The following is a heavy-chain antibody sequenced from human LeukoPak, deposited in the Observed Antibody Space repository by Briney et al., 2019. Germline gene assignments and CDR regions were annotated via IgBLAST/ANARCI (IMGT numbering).Heavy chain of an antibody. CDR3: ARDTLSDSGSYYPSADY. J-gene: IGHJ4*02. V-gene: IGHV3-53*01. Sequence: PGGSLRLSCAASGFTVSNNYMTWVRQAPGKGLEWVSVIYSGGSTYYADSVKGRFTISRDNSKNTLYLQMNSLRAEDTAMYYCARDTLSDSGSYYPSADYWGQGTLVTVSS. CDR1: GFTVSNNY. CDR2: IYSGGST. D-gene: IGHD3-10*01.